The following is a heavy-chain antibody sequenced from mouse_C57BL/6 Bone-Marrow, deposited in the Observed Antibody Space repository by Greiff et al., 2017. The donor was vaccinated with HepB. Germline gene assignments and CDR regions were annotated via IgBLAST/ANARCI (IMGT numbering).Heavy chain of an antibody. CDR1: GFNIKDDY. CDR3: TENGYEDY. V-gene: IGHV14-4*01. Sequence: VQLKESGAELVRPGASVKLSCTASGFNIKDDYMHWVKQRPEQGLEWIGWIDPENGDTEYASKFQGKATITADTSSNTAYLQLSSLTSEDTAVYYCTENGYEDYWGQGTTLTVSS. J-gene: IGHJ2*01. CDR2: IDPENGDT. D-gene: IGHD2-2*01.